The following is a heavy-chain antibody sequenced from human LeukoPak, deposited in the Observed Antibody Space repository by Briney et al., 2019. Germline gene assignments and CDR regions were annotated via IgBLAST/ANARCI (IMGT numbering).Heavy chain of an antibody. CDR3: ARGDFWGAYYYYYGMDV. CDR1: GFTFSSYA. D-gene: IGHD3-3*01. CDR2: ISSNGGST. V-gene: IGHV3-64*01. J-gene: IGHJ6*02. Sequence: PGGSLRLSCAASGFTFSSYAMHWVRQAPGKGLEYVSAISSNGGSTYYANSAKGRFTISRDNSKNTLYLQMGSLRAEDMAVYYCARGDFWGAYYYYYGMDVWGQGTTVTVSS.